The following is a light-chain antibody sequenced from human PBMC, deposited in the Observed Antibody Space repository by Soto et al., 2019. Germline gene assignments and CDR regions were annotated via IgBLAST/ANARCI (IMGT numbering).Light chain of an antibody. CDR2: GAS. Sequence: EIVLTQSPGTLSLSPGERATLSCRASQSVSSSYLAWYQQKPGQAPRLLIYGASSRATGIPDRFSGSGSGTDCTLTISRLEPEEFAVYYCQQYGSSAGLGGGTKVEIK. V-gene: IGKV3-20*01. J-gene: IGKJ4*01. CDR1: QSVSSSY. CDR3: QQYGSSAG.